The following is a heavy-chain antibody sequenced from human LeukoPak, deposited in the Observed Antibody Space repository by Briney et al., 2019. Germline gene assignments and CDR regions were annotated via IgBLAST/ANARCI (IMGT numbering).Heavy chain of an antibody. CDR2: VHSSGNT. J-gene: IGHJ4*02. D-gene: IGHD6-6*01. V-gene: IGHV4-59*08. Sequence: SETLSLTCTVSGASMSDIFWSWIRQPPRMGLEWIGYVHSSGNTLYNPSLKSRVSISVDASKNQVSLRLTSVTAADTGVFFCARHSRPYGSFGRWGQGTLVTVSS. CDR3: ARHSRPYGSFGR. CDR1: GASMSDIF.